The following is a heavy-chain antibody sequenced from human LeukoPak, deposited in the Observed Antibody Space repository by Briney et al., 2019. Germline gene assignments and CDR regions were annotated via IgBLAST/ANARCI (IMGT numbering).Heavy chain of an antibody. CDR3: ARDLSLRLGSSSDY. Sequence: ASVTVSFTASGYTFTSYYMHWVRQAPGQGLEGMGLINPSGGSTSYAQKFQGRVTMTRDTSTSTVYMELSSLRSEDTAVYYCARDLSLRLGSSSDYWGQGTLVTVSS. CDR2: INPSGGST. J-gene: IGHJ4*02. D-gene: IGHD3-16*01. CDR1: GYTFTSYY. V-gene: IGHV1-46*01.